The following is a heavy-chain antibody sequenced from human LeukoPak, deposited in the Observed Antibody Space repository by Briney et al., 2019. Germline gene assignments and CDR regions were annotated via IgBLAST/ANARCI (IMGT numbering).Heavy chain of an antibody. D-gene: IGHD6-19*01. J-gene: IGHJ6*03. Sequence: GESLKISCKGSGYSFTNYWIAWVRQMPGKGLEWMGIIYPGDSDTRYSPSFQGQVTISADESISTAYRQWSSLKASDTAMYYCAREVGSSGPYYYYYLDVWGKGTTVTVSS. V-gene: IGHV5-51*01. CDR3: AREVGSSGPYYYYYLDV. CDR2: IYPGDSDT. CDR1: GYSFTNYW.